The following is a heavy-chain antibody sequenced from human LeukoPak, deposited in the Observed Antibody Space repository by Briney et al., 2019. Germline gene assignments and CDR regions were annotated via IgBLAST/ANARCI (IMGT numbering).Heavy chain of an antibody. Sequence: PGGSLRLSCAASGFTFSDYYMSWIRQAPGKGLEWILYISNSASVTYYADSVKGRFTISRDNAKNSLYLQMNSLRAEDTAVYYCARDGVGHFDYWGQGTLVTVSS. CDR3: ARDGVGHFDY. CDR1: GFTFSDYY. J-gene: IGHJ4*02. D-gene: IGHD3-3*01. V-gene: IGHV3-11*04. CDR2: ISNSASVT.